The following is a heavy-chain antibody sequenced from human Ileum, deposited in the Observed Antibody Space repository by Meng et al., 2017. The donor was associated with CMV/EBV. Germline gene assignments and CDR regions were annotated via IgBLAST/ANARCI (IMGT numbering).Heavy chain of an antibody. CDR1: GDTFSSYA. D-gene: IGHD6-13*01. CDR2: IIPIFGTA. J-gene: IGHJ6*02. Sequence: SVKVSCKASGDTFSSYAISWVRQAPGQGLEWMGGIIPIFGTANYAQKFQGRVTITTDESTSTAYMELSSLRSEDTAVYYCAGGRIAAAGDYYYGMDVWGQGTTVTVSS. CDR3: AGGRIAAAGDYYYGMDV. V-gene: IGHV1-69*05.